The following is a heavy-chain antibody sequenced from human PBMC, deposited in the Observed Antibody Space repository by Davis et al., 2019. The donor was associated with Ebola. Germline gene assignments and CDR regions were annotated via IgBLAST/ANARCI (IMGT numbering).Heavy chain of an antibody. CDR1: GFTFSTYT. V-gene: IGHV3-43D*03. D-gene: IGHD3-22*01. CDR2: ISWDGRST. Sequence: GGSLRLSCAASGFTFSTYTMTCVRQAPGKGLEWVSLISWDGRSTAYADSVRDRFSISRDNSRNFLYLQMNGLRAEDTALYYCTAYDSTFRNYWGQGTLVTVSS. CDR3: TAYDSTFRNY. J-gene: IGHJ4*02.